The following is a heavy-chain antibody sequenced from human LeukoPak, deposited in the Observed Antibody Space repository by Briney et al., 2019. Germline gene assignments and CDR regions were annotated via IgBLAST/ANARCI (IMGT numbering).Heavy chain of an antibody. V-gene: IGHV3-30*18. J-gene: IGHJ2*01. D-gene: IGHD2-2*01. CDR1: GFTFRNYA. CDR2: ISNDGTYK. CDR3: AKDRVEVVWDWHFDL. Sequence: GGSLRLSCAASGFTFRNYAMTWVRQAPGKGLEWMAVISNDGTYKYYAESVKGRFTVSRDNSKNTMYLQMNSLRAEDTAVYYCAKDRVEVVWDWHFDLWGRGTLVTVSS.